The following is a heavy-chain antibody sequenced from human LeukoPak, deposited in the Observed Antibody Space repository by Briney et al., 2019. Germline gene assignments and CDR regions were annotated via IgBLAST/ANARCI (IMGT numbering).Heavy chain of an antibody. V-gene: IGHV3-48*02. CDR3: ARGPTIQDIVVVPAAAYYYYGMDV. CDR1: GFTFSSYS. J-gene: IGHJ6*02. D-gene: IGHD2-2*01. CDR2: ISSSSSTI. Sequence: GGSLRLSCAAPGFTFSSYSMNWVRQAPGKGLEWVSYISSSSSTIYYTDSVKGRFTISRDNAKNSLYLQMNSLRDEDTAVYYCARGPTIQDIVVVPAAAYYYYGMDVWGQGTTVTVSS.